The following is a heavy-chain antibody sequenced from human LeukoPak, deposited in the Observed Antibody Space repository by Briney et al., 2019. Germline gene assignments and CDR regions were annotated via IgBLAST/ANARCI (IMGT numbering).Heavy chain of an antibody. CDR3: ARDVYGDYPSYYYYMDV. CDR1: GFTFSDYY. CDR2: ISSSGSTI. V-gene: IGHV3-11*01. Sequence: GGSLRLSCAASGFTFSDYYMSWIRQAPGKGLEWVSYISSSGSTIYYADSVKGRFTISRDNAKNSLYLQMNNLRAEDTAVYYCARDVYGDYPSYYYYMDVWGKGTTVTISS. D-gene: IGHD4-17*01. J-gene: IGHJ6*03.